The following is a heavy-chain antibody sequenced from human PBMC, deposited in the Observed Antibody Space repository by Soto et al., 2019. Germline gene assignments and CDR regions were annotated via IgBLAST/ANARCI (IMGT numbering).Heavy chain of an antibody. CDR3: ARDAGPQYYFDY. V-gene: IGHV3-33*01. CDR1: GFTFSSYG. J-gene: IGHJ4*02. CDR2: IWYDGSNK. Sequence: GGSLRLSCAASGFTFSSYGMHWVRQAPGKGLEWVAVIWYDGSNKYYADSVKGRFTISRDNSKDTLYLQMNSLRAEDTAVYYCARDAGPQYYFDYWGQGTLVTVSS.